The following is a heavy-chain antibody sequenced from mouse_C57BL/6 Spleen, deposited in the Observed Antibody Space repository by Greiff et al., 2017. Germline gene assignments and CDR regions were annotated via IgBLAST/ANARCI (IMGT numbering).Heavy chain of an antibody. CDR1: GYTFTSYD. V-gene: IGHV1-85*01. D-gene: IGHD1-1*01. CDR2: IYPRDGST. CDR3: ARGTYYVPYYFDY. J-gene: IGHJ2*01. Sequence: VNVVESGPELVKPGASVKLSCKASGYTFTSYDINWVKQRPGQGLEWIGWIYPRDGSTKYNEKFKGKATLTVDTSSSTAYMELHSLTSEDSSVYFCARGTYYVPYYFDYWGQGTTLTVSS.